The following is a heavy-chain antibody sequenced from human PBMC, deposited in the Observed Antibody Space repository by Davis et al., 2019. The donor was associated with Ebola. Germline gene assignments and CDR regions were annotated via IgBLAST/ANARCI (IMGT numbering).Heavy chain of an antibody. V-gene: IGHV4-59*12. CDR3: ARPTYYYDSSGYYSH. Sequence: SQTLSPTCPLSGGSISSYYWSWIRQPPGKGLEWIGYIYYSGSTNYNPPLKSRVTISVDTSKHQFSLKLSSVTAADTAVYYCARPTYYYDSSGYYSHWGQGTLVTVSS. CDR2: IYYSGST. D-gene: IGHD3-22*01. J-gene: IGHJ4*02. CDR1: GGSISSYY.